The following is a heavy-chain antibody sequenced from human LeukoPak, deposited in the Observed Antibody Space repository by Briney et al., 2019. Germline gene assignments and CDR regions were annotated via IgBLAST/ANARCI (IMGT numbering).Heavy chain of an antibody. V-gene: IGHV4-59*08. Sequence: SETLSLTCTVSGGSISSYYWSWIRQPPGKGLEWIGYIYYSGSTNYNPSLKSRVTISVDTSKNQFSLKLSSVTAADTAVYYCARALRYFDWFSAFDIWGQGTMVTVSS. CDR2: IYYSGST. CDR3: ARALRYFDWFSAFDI. J-gene: IGHJ3*02. D-gene: IGHD3-9*01. CDR1: GGSISSYY.